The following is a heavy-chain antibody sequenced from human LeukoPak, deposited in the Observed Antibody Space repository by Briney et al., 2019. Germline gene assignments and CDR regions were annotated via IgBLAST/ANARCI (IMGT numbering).Heavy chain of an antibody. Sequence: SETLSLTCTVSGGSISSYYWSWIRQPPGKGLEYIGYFYYSGGTNYNPSLKSRVTISVDTSKNQFSLKLSSVTAADTAVYYCARIYDSSGYSFGSAFDIWGQGTMVTVSS. J-gene: IGHJ3*02. D-gene: IGHD3-22*01. CDR2: FYYSGGT. CDR1: GGSISSYY. CDR3: ARIYDSSGYSFGSAFDI. V-gene: IGHV4-59*01.